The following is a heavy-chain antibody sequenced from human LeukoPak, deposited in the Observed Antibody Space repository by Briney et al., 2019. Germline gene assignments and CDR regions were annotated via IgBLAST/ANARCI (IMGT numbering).Heavy chain of an antibody. CDR2: IGTAGDT. D-gene: IGHD2-21*02. CDR3: ARGDPGYFYMDV. V-gene: IGHV3-13*01. Sequence: GGSLRLSCAASGFTFSNYDVHWVRQATGKGLEWVSGIGTAGDTYYPGSVKGRFTISREDAKNSLYLQMNSLRAGDTAAYYCARGDPGYFYMDVWGKGTTVTVSS. CDR1: GFTFSNYD. J-gene: IGHJ6*03.